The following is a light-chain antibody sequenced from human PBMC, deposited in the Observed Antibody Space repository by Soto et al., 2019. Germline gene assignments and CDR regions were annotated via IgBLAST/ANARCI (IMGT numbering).Light chain of an antibody. CDR2: AVS. CDR3: QKFNSL. V-gene: IGKV1-27*01. J-gene: IGKJ5*01. Sequence: DIQMTQSPSSLSASVGDRVTITCRASQGIGNYLAWYQQKPGKVPKLLIYAVSTLQSGVPSRFSGSGSGTDFTLTISSLQPEDVATYYCQKFNSLFGQATRLEIK. CDR1: QGIGNY.